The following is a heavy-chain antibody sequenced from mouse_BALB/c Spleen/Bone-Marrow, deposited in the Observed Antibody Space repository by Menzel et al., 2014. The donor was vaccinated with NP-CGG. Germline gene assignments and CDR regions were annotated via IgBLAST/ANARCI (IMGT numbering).Heavy chain of an antibody. J-gene: IGHJ1*01. Sequence: VKLVESGPGLVAPSQSLSITCTVSGFSLTSYGVHWVRQPPGKGLEWLGVIWAGGSTNYNSALMSRLSITNNNSKSLVFIKMNSLQTDDAAMYDCARDLGRYFDVWGAGTTVTVSS. CDR1: GFSLTSYG. CDR2: IWAGGST. D-gene: IGHD4-1*01. CDR3: ARDLGRYFDV. V-gene: IGHV2-9*02.